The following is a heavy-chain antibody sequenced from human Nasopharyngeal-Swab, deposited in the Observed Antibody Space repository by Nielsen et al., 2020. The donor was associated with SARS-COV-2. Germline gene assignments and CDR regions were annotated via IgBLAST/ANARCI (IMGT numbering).Heavy chain of an antibody. V-gene: IGHV3-15*01. CDR1: GFTFSTAW. D-gene: IGHD3-22*01. J-gene: IGHJ4*02. CDR3: TTLDDNSGYFGQ. CDR2: IKSKTDGSTT. Sequence: GESLKISCAASGFTFSTAWMSWVRQAPGKGLEWVGRIKSKTDGSTTDYAVPVKGRFTISRDDSKNTLYLQMNSLKTEDTAVYYCTTLDDNSGYFGQWGQGTLVTVSP.